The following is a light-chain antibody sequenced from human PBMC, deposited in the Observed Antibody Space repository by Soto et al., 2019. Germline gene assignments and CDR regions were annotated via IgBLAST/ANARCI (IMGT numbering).Light chain of an antibody. CDR3: QTYPGASWT. CDR1: QGISSY. V-gene: IGKV1-27*01. J-gene: IGKJ1*01. Sequence: DIQLTQSPSSLSASVGDRVTITCRASQGISSYLVWYQQKPGTVPKVLIFAASNLQTGVPSRFSGSGSGTDFTLTISSLQPEDGATYYCQTYPGASWTFGQGTKVEIK. CDR2: AAS.